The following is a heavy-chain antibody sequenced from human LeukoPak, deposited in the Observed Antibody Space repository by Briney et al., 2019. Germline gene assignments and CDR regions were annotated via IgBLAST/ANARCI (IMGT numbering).Heavy chain of an antibody. J-gene: IGHJ6*02. V-gene: IGHV1-69*13. D-gene: IGHD3-16*02. Sequence: ASVRVSCKASGGTFSSYAISWVRQAPGQGLEWMGGIIPIFGTANYAQKFQGRVTITADESTSTACMELSSLRSEDTAVYYCARGHYVWGSYRLRRWYGMDVWGQGTTVTVSS. CDR2: IIPIFGTA. CDR3: ARGHYVWGSYRLRRWYGMDV. CDR1: GGTFSSYA.